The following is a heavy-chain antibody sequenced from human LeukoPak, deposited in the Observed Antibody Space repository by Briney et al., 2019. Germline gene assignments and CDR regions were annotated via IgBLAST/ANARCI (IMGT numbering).Heavy chain of an antibody. Sequence: SQTLSLTCTVSGGSISGSSYYWGWIRQPPGKGLEWIGYIYYSGSTNYNPSLKSRVTISVDTSKNQFSLKLSSVTAADTAVYYCARALDIVVVPAANAVKTPYNWFDPWGQGTLVTVSS. CDR3: ARALDIVVVPAANAVKTPYNWFDP. D-gene: IGHD2-2*01. CDR2: IYYSGST. J-gene: IGHJ5*02. CDR1: GGSISGSSYY. V-gene: IGHV4-61*05.